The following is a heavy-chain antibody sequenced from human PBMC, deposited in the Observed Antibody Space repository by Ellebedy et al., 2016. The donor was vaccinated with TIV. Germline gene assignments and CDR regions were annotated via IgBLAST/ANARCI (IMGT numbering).Heavy chain of an antibody. D-gene: IGHD1-26*01. CDR1: GYTFTTYY. CDR3: ARGISGSYSPRFDY. CDR2: INPRGGST. V-gene: IGHV1-46*01. J-gene: IGHJ4*02. Sequence: ASVQVSCKASGYTFTTYYMHWARQAPGQGLEWMGIINPRGGSTTCAQKFQGRVTMTRDTSTSTVYMELISLRSEDTAVYYSARGISGSYSPRFDYWGLGTLVTVSS.